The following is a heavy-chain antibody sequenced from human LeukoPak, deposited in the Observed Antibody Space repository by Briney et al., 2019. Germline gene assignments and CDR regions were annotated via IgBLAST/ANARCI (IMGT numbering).Heavy chain of an antibody. CDR3: ARGNPWLGPRDVAFDI. Sequence: KPSETLSLTCTVSGGSISSYYWSWIRQPPGKGLEWIGYIYYSGSTNYNPSLKSRVTISVDTSKNQFSLKLSSVTAADTAVYYCARGNPWLGPRDVAFDIWGQGTMVTVSS. D-gene: IGHD5-24*01. CDR2: IYYSGST. J-gene: IGHJ3*02. V-gene: IGHV4-59*01. CDR1: GGSISSYY.